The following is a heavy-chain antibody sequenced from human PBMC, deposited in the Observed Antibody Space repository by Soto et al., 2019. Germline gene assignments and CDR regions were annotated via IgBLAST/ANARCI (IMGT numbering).Heavy chain of an antibody. J-gene: IGHJ4*02. V-gene: IGHV1-18*01. CDR2: ISAYNGNT. Sequence: ASVKVSCKASGYTFTSYGISWVRQAPGQGLEWMGWISAYNGNTNYAQKLQGRVTMTTDTSTSTAYMELRSLRSDDTAVYYCARDQDGDPPWGVYYFDYWVQGTLVTVSS. CDR3: ARDQDGDPPWGVYYFDY. CDR1: GYTFTSYG. D-gene: IGHD4-17*01.